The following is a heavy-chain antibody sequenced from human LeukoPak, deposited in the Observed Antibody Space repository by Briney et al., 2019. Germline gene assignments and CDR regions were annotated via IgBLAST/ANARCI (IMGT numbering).Heavy chain of an antibody. J-gene: IGHJ3*02. CDR2: IKQDGSEK. Sequence: ETLSLTCAVYGGSFSGYYWSWVRQAPGKGLEWVANIKQDGSEKYYVDSVKGRFTISRDNAKNSLYLQITSLRAEDTAVYYCARDRGTTASIVGAFDIWGQGTMVTVSS. V-gene: IGHV3-7*01. CDR1: GGSFSGYY. D-gene: IGHD1-1*01. CDR3: ARDRGTTASIVGAFDI.